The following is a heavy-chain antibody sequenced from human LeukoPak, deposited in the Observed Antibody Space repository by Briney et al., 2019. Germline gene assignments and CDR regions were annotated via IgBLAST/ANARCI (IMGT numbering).Heavy chain of an antibody. Sequence: RGSLRLSCAASGFTVSSNYMSWVRQAPGKGLEWVSVIYSGGSTYYADSVKGRFTISRDNSKNTLYLQMNSLRAEDTAVYYCARSLSERPFDYWGQGTLVTVSS. CDR1: GFTVSSNY. V-gene: IGHV3-66*01. CDR2: IYSGGST. D-gene: IGHD6-25*01. J-gene: IGHJ4*02. CDR3: ARSLSERPFDY.